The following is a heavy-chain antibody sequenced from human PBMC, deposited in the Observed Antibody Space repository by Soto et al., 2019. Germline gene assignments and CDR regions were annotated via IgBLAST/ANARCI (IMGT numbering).Heavy chain of an antibody. J-gene: IGHJ6*03. CDR2: IKQDGSEK. V-gene: IGHV3-7*04. CDR3: ARGRWQSPPKYYYMDV. Sequence: GGSLRLSCAASGFTFSSYWMSWVRQAPGKGLEWVANIKQDGSEKYYVDSVKGRFTISRDNAKNSLYLQMNSLRAEDTAVYYCARGRWQSPPKYYYMDVWGKGTTVTVSS. D-gene: IGHD2-15*01. CDR1: GFTFSSYW.